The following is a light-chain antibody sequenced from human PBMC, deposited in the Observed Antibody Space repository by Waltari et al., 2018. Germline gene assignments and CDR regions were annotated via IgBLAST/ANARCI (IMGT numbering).Light chain of an antibody. V-gene: IGKV1-12*01. Sequence: DIQMTQSPPFVSASVGDRVTITCRASQSISNWLAWYQQKPGKAPKFLIYAASSLESGVPSRFGGSGSGTDFTLTISSLQPEDFATYYCQQTNSFPRTFGQGTKVEIK. CDR3: QQTNSFPRT. CDR1: QSISNW. CDR2: AAS. J-gene: IGKJ1*01.